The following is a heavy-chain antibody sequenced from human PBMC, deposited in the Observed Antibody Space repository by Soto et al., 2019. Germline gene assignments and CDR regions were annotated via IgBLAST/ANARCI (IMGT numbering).Heavy chain of an antibody. CDR1: GGSISTYY. CDR3: SRGGHCTDGVCSALDY. V-gene: IGHV4-59*08. CDR2: IYYGGSA. D-gene: IGHD2-8*01. J-gene: IGHJ4*02. Sequence: QVQLQQSGPGLVKPSETLSLTCTVSGGSISTYYWSWLRQPPGKGLEWIGYIYYGGSANYNPSLESRVTISLDRSKKQFSLRLNSVTAADTAVYYCSRGGHCTDGVCSALDYWGQGTLVTVSS.